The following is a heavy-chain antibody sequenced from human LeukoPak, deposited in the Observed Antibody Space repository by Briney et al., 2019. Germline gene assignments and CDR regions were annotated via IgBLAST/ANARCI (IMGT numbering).Heavy chain of an antibody. CDR2: IYYSGST. J-gene: IGHJ6*03. D-gene: IGHD3-10*01. CDR1: GGSISSSSYY. CDR3: ATITMVRGVIITYSYMDV. Sequence: SETLSLTCTVSGGSISSSSYYWGWIRQPPGKGLEWIGSIYYSGSTYYNPSLKSRVTISVDTSKNQFSLKLSSVTAADTAVYYCATITMVRGVIITYSYMDVWGKGTTVTVSS. V-gene: IGHV4-39*07.